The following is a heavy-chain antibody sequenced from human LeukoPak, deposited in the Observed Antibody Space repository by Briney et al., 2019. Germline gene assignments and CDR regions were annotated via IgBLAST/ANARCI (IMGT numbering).Heavy chain of an antibody. D-gene: IGHD6-13*01. CDR1: GGSFSGYH. Sequence: SETLSLTCAVYGGSFSGYHWSWIRQPPGKGLEWIGEINHSGSTNYNPSLKSRVTISVDTSKNQFSLKLSSVTAADTAVYYCARAAAGFRGYAFDIWGQGTMVTVSS. V-gene: IGHV4-34*01. CDR2: INHSGST. CDR3: ARAAAGFRGYAFDI. J-gene: IGHJ3*02.